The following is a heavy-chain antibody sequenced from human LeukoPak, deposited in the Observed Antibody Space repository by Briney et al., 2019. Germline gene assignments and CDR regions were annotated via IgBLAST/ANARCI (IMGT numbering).Heavy chain of an antibody. CDR3: ARRGSNILTGYYDY. D-gene: IGHD3-9*01. Sequence: SETLSLTCTVSGYSISSGYYWGWIRQPPGKGLEWIGSIYHSGSTYYNPSLKSRVTISVDTFKNQFSLKLSSVTAADTAVYYCARRGSNILTGYYDYWGQGTLVTVSS. CDR1: GYSISSGYY. J-gene: IGHJ4*02. CDR2: IYHSGST. V-gene: IGHV4-38-2*02.